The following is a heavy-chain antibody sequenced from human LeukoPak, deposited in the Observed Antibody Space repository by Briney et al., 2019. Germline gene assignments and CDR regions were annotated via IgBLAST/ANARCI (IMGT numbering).Heavy chain of an antibody. CDR1: GGSFSSYY. CDR3: ARVPLRDGYNFYAFDI. V-gene: IGHV4-59*01. Sequence: PSETLSLTCAVYGGSFSSYYWSWIRQPPGKGLEWIGYIYYSGSTNYNPSLKSRVTISVDTSKNQFSLKLSSVTAADTAVYYCARVPLRDGYNFYAFDIWGQGTMVTVSS. CDR2: IYYSGST. D-gene: IGHD5-24*01. J-gene: IGHJ3*02.